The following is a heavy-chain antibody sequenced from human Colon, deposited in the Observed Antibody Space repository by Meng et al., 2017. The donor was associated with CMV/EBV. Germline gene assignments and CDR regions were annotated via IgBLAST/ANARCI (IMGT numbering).Heavy chain of an antibody. CDR1: GFTFINYA. CDR2: ISSSSYI. V-gene: IGHV3-21*01. J-gene: IGHJ6*02. Sequence: GESLKISCVASGFTFINYAMSWVRQAPGKGLEWVSSISSSSYIYYADSVKGRFTISRDNAKNSLYLQMNSLRAEDTAVYYCARDLPGPTTVTYPTYYYYYGMDVWGQGTTVTVSS. CDR3: ARDLPGPTTVTYPTYYYYYGMDV. D-gene: IGHD4-17*01.